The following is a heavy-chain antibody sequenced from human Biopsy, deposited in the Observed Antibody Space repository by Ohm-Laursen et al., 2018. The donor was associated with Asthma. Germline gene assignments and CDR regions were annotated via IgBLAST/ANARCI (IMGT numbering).Heavy chain of an antibody. Sequence: GTLVKVSCNASGYTFNRAGITWVRQAPGQGLEWMGWISVYNGNTKLAQKLQDRVTMITDTSTSTAYMELRSLRSDDTTVYFCARAVDYSHYYGIDVWGQGTTVTVS. CDR2: ISVYNGNT. CDR1: GYTFNRAG. V-gene: IGHV1-18*01. J-gene: IGHJ6*02. D-gene: IGHD3-10*01. CDR3: ARAVDYSHYYGIDV.